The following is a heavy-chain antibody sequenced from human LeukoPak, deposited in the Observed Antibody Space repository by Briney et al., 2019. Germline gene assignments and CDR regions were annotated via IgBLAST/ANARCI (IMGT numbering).Heavy chain of an antibody. CDR3: ARAPSSGYSYGPCVY. CDR2: ISAYNGNT. J-gene: IGHJ4*02. CDR1: GYTFTSYG. Sequence: ASVKVSCKASGYTFTSYGISWVRQAPGQGLEWMGWISAYNGNTNYAQKLQGRVTTTTDTSTSTAYMELRSLRSDDTAVYYCARAPSSGYSYGPCVYWGQGTLVTVSS. V-gene: IGHV1-18*01. D-gene: IGHD5-18*01.